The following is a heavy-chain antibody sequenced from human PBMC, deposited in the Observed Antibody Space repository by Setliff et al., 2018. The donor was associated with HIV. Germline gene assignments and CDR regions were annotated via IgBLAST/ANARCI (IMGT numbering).Heavy chain of an antibody. D-gene: IGHD2-21*02. CDR2: INPSEST. V-gene: IGHV4-34*01. J-gene: IGHJ4*02. Sequence: SETLSLTCAVYGGSFSNHYWTWIRQPPGKGLDWIGEINPSESTHYTPSLKSRVTISVDTSKNQFSLILTSVTAADTAVYYCARGGDWTLDYWGRGSLVTVSS. CDR3: ARGGDWTLDY. CDR1: GGSFSNHY.